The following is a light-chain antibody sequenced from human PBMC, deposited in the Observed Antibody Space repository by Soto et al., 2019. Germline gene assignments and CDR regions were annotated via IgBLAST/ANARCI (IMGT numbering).Light chain of an antibody. V-gene: IGKV3-20*01. Sequence: EIVLTQSPGTLSLSPGERATLSCRASQSVSSSYLAWNQQKPGQAPRLLIYGASSRATAIPDRFSGSGSGTDFTLTISRLEPEDFAVYYCQQYGSSPRTFGQGTKV. J-gene: IGKJ1*01. CDR3: QQYGSSPRT. CDR2: GAS. CDR1: QSVSSSY.